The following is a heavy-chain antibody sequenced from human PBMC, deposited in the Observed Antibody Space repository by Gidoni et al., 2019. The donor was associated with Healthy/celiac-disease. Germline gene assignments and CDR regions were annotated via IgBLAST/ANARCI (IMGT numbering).Heavy chain of an antibody. Sequence: EVQLVESGGGLVKPGGSLRLSCAASGFPFSNGWMSWVRQAPGKGLEWVGRIKNKTDGGTTDYAAPVKGRFTISRDDSKNTLYLQMNSLKTEDTAVYYCTTEGPGLYWGQGTLVTVSS. CDR2: IKNKTDGGTT. CDR3: TTEGPGLY. CDR1: GFPFSNGW. V-gene: IGHV3-15*01. J-gene: IGHJ4*02.